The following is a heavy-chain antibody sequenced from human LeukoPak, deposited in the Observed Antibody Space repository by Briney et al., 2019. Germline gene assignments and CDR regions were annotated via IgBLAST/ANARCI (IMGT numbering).Heavy chain of an antibody. CDR2: IKQEGNQK. D-gene: IGHD2-2*01. CDR1: GFPFSSHW. J-gene: IGHJ4*01. Sequence: PGGSLRLSCAASGFPFSSHWMSSVRQPPGKGLECVANIKQEGNQKYYAASGKGRFTISRDNAKNPLNLQMNTLRAEDTAAYYCPSVPPRLYIDYWGQGTLVTVSS. CDR3: PSVPPRLYIDY. V-gene: IGHV3-7*01.